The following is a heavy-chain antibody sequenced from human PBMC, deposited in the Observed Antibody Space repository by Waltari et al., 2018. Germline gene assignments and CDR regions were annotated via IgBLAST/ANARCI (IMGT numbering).Heavy chain of an antibody. D-gene: IGHD3-3*01. Sequence: QLVESGGGLVQPGGSLRLYCADSGFTFNRYWMTWVRQAPGKGLEWVANIKEEGSEKDYVDSVKCRYTISRDEAKKSLYLQMNSLRAEDTAIYYCARRFVERLRDERVGAFDNWGQGTMVTVSS. V-gene: IGHV3-7*03. CDR1: GFTFNRYW. J-gene: IGHJ3*02. CDR3: ARRFVERLRDERVGAFDN. CDR2: IKEEGSEK.